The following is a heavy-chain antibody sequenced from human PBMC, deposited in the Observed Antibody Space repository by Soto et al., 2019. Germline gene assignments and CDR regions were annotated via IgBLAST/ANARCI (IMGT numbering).Heavy chain of an antibody. CDR1: GFTFSSYW. CDR2: IKQDGSEK. V-gene: IGHV3-7*05. D-gene: IGHD5-18*01. CDR3: ARDPNPYGYSYGTYYFDY. Sequence: GGSLRLSCAASGFTFSSYWMSWVRQAPGKGLEWVANIKQDGSEKYYVDSVKGRFTISRDNAKNSLYLQMNSLRAEDTAVYYCARDPNPYGYSYGTYYFDYWGQGTLVTVSS. J-gene: IGHJ4*02.